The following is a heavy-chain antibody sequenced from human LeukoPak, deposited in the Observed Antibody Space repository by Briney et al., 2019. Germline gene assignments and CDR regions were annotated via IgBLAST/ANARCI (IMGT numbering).Heavy chain of an antibody. J-gene: IGHJ4*02. CDR1: GFTFNSYA. CDR3: ARHRSSWLIDY. Sequence: GGSLRLSCAASGFTFNSYAMSWVRQAPWERLQWVSGISDGGGNTYYADSVKGRFTISRDNSKNTLYLQMNSLRAEDTAVYYCARHRSSWLIDYWGQGALVTVSS. CDR2: ISDGGGNT. D-gene: IGHD6-6*01. V-gene: IGHV3-23*01.